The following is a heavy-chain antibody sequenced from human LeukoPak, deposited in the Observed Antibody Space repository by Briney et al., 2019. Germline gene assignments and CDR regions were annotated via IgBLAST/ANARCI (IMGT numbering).Heavy chain of an antibody. Sequence: GGSLRVSCAASGFTFSSYAMSWVRQAPGKGLEWVSAISGSGGSTYYADSVKGRFTISRDNSKNTLYLQMNSLRAEDTAVYYCARHDSSGYYPSHFDYWGQGTLVTVSS. V-gene: IGHV3-23*01. CDR1: GFTFSSYA. D-gene: IGHD3-22*01. J-gene: IGHJ4*02. CDR3: ARHDSSGYYPSHFDY. CDR2: ISGSGGST.